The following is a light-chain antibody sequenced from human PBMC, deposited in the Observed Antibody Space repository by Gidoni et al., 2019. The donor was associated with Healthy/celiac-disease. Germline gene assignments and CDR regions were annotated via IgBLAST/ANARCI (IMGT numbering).Light chain of an antibody. Sequence: EIVLTQSPATLSLSPGERATLSCRASQTVSSYLAWYQQKPGQAPRLLIYDASNRATGIPARFSGSGSGTDFTLTISSLEPEDFAGYYCQKRSNWPYTFGQGTKLEIK. J-gene: IGKJ2*01. CDR3: QKRSNWPYT. CDR1: QTVSSY. V-gene: IGKV3-11*01. CDR2: DAS.